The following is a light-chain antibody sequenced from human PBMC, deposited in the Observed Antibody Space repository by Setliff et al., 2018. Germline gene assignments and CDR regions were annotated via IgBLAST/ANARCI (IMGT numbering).Light chain of an antibody. V-gene: IGLV2-11*01. CDR3: CSFTGSYNLDVL. Sequence: QSALAQPHSVSGSPGQSVTISCTGTSSDVGRYNYVSWYQQYSGKAPKLLIYDVTKRHSGVPDRFPGSKSGNTASLTISGLQAEDEADYYCCSFTGSYNLDVLFGGGTKVTV. CDR1: SSDVGRYNY. CDR2: DVT. J-gene: IGLJ2*01.